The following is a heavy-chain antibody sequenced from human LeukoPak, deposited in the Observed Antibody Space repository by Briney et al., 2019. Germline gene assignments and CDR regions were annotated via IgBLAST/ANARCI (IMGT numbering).Heavy chain of an antibody. D-gene: IGHD6-13*01. CDR1: GGSISSGGYY. CDR2: IYYSGST. Sequence: PSQTLSLTCTVSGGSISSGGYYWSWIRQHPGKGLEWIGYIYYSGSTYYNPSLKSRVTISVDTSKNQFSLKLSSVTAADTAVYYCARDAGAAAGNAFDIWGQGTMVTVSS. J-gene: IGHJ3*02. V-gene: IGHV4-31*03. CDR3: ARDAGAAAGNAFDI.